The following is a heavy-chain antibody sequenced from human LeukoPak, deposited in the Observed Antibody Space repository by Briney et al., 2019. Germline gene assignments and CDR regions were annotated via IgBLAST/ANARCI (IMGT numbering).Heavy chain of an antibody. CDR2: ISSSSSYI. Sequence: PGGSLRLSCAASGLTFSSYSMNWVRQAPGKGLEWVSSISSSSSYIYYADSVKGRFTISRDNYKNTLYLEMNSLRAEDTSVYYCAGWILLRFGPWGQGTLVTVSS. V-gene: IGHV3-21*01. J-gene: IGHJ5*02. CDR1: GLTFSSYS. D-gene: IGHD5-12*01. CDR3: AGWILLRFGP.